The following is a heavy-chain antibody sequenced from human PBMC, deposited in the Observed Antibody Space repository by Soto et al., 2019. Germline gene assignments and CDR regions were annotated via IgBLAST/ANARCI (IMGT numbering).Heavy chain of an antibody. CDR2: VNTENGDT. D-gene: IGHD3-9*01. CDR3: ARDILGILNKGVSDF. Sequence: ASVKVSCKASGYTFTTYTLHWVRQAPGQRLEWMGWVNTENGDTKYSQKFQDRVTITIDTSASTAYMEMSRLRSEDTAIYYCARDILGILNKGVSDFWGQGTLVTVSS. J-gene: IGHJ4*02. CDR1: GYTFTTYT. V-gene: IGHV1-3*04.